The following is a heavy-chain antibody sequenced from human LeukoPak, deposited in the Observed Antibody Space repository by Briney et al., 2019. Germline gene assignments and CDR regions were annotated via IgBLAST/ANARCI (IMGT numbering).Heavy chain of an antibody. CDR3: AKDNRRHYTSGPNPDSLH. D-gene: IGHD6-19*01. Sequence: GGSLRLSCAASGFTFDDYAMHWVRQAPGKGLEWVSGISWNSGSIVYADSVKGRFTISRDNAKNSLYLQMNSLRAEDTAFYYCAKDNRRHYTSGPNPDSLHWGQGALVTVSS. CDR2: ISWNSGSI. CDR1: GFTFDDYA. V-gene: IGHV3-9*01. J-gene: IGHJ4*02.